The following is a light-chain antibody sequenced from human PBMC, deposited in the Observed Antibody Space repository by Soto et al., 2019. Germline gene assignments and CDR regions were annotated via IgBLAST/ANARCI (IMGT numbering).Light chain of an antibody. V-gene: IGKV3-11*01. CDR3: QQRINWPT. CDR1: QSVSSY. Sequence: EIVLTQSPATLSLSPGERATLSCRASQSVSSYLAWNQQKPGQAPRLLIYDASNRATGIPARFSGSGSGTDCTLTISSLEPEDFAVYYCQQRINWPTFGGGTKVEIK. J-gene: IGKJ4*01. CDR2: DAS.